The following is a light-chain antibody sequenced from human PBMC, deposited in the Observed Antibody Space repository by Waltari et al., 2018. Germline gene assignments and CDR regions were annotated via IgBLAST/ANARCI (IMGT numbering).Light chain of an antibody. V-gene: IGKV3-20*01. CDR2: CAS. Sequence: EIVLTQSPGTASLSPGERVTPPCRARQSVGSSSLAWYQQKPGQAPRLVIYCASRRATGIPDRFSGSGSGTDFSLTISRLEPEDFAVYYCQQHGTLPATFGQGTKVEIK. CDR1: QSVGSSS. CDR3: QQHGTLPAT. J-gene: IGKJ1*01.